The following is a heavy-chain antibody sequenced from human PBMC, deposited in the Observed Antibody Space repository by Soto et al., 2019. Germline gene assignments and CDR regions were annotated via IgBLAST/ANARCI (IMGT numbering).Heavy chain of an antibody. V-gene: IGHV4-4*02. J-gene: IGHJ4*02. CDR3: ARDLRAPKDAWAFDY. Sequence: QVHLQESGPGLVMPSGTLSLTCAVSGASISSDDWWNWVRQPPGKGLEWIGESYHGGTTIYNPSPKSRVTMSMDEAMDHFSLKLTSVTAADTAIDYCARDLRAPKDAWAFDYWGQGVLVTVSS. CDR1: GASISSDDW. CDR2: SYHGGTT. D-gene: IGHD3-16*01.